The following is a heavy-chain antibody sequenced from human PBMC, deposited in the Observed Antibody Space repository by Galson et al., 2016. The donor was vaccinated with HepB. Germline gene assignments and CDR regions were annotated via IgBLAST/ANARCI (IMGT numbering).Heavy chain of an antibody. Sequence: SVKVSCKASGGTFNRYAISWVRQAPGQGLEWMGGIIPTSGTTNYAQRFQGRVTITADKSTSTAYMELSSLRSEDTAVYYCANAGDRQWLVHSDWFDPWGQGTLVTVSS. CDR1: GGTFNRYA. D-gene: IGHD6-19*01. V-gene: IGHV1-69*06. CDR2: IIPTSGTT. CDR3: ANAGDRQWLVHSDWFDP. J-gene: IGHJ5*02.